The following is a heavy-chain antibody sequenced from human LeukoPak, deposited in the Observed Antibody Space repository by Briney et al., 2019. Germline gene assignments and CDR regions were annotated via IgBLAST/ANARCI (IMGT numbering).Heavy chain of an antibody. CDR1: GFIVSDIY. J-gene: IGHJ4*02. CDR3: ARYHYDSSGYPYYFDY. Sequence: PGGSLRLSCAASGFIVSDIYMSWVRQAPGKGLEWVSVIYSGGSTYYADSVKGRFTISRDNSKNTLYLQMNSLRAEDTAVYYCARYHYDSSGYPYYFDYWGQGTLVTVSS. CDR2: IYSGGST. V-gene: IGHV3-53*01. D-gene: IGHD3-22*01.